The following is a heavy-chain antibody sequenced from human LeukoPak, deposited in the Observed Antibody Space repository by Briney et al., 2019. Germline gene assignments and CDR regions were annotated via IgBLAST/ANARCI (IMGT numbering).Heavy chain of an antibody. V-gene: IGHV7-4-1*02. CDR1: GYIFTSYS. CDR2: INTNTGNP. D-gene: IGHD2-15*01. J-gene: IGHJ4*02. Sequence: ASVKVSCKASGYIFTSYSMNWVRQTPGQGLEWMGWINTNTGNPTYAQGFTGRFVFSLDTSVSTAYLHISSLKAEDTAVYYCARGHAGVVVADMYYFDYWGQGTLVTVSS. CDR3: ARGHAGVVVADMYYFDY.